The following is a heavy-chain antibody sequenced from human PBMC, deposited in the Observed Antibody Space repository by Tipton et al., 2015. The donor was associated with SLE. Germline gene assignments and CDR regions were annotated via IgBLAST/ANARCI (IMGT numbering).Heavy chain of an antibody. D-gene: IGHD6-19*01. CDR3: ARGRIAVAGNHFDY. J-gene: IGHJ4*02. CDR1: GGSISPYY. V-gene: IGHV4-59*08. Sequence: TLSLTCSVSGGSISPYYWSWIRQPPGKGLEWIGYIYYSGSTHYNPSLKSRVTISVDTSKNQFSLKLSSVTAADTAVYYCARGRIAVAGNHFDYWGQGTLVTVSS. CDR2: IYYSGST.